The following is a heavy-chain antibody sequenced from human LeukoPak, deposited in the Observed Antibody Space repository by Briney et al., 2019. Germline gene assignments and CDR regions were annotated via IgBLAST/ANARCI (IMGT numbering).Heavy chain of an antibody. CDR1: GFSFSDHY. CDR2: ISSSRSFT. J-gene: IGHJ4*02. Sequence: GGSLRLSCAASGFSFSDHYMSWSRQAPGKGLEWVSYISSSRSFTNYADSVKGRFTISRDTAKNSLYLQMNSLRAEDTAVYYCACLRGYSYGLDYWGQGILVTVSS. D-gene: IGHD5-18*01. CDR3: ACLRGYSYGLDY. V-gene: IGHV3-11*03.